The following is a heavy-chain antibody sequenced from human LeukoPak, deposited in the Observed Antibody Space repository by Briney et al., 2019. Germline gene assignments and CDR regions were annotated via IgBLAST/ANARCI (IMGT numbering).Heavy chain of an antibody. Sequence: SETLSLTCTVSGGSISSYYWSWIRQPPGKGLEWIGYIPYSWSTNYNPSLKSRVTISVDTSKNQFSLKLSSVTAADTAVYYCARDDGDNDSFDIWGQGTMVTVSS. V-gene: IGHV4-59*01. D-gene: IGHD4-17*01. CDR3: ARDDGDNDSFDI. J-gene: IGHJ3*02. CDR2: IPYSWST. CDR1: GGSISSYY.